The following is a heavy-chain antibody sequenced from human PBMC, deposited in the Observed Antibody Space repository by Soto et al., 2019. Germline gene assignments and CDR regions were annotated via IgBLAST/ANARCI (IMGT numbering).Heavy chain of an antibody. CDR2: IYHSGST. V-gene: IGHV4-28*03. CDR3: ARGEYYYDSSGYQINWFDP. J-gene: IGHJ5*02. CDR1: GYSISSRNW. Sequence: SETLSLTCAVSGYSISSRNWWGWIRQPPGKGLEWIGYIYHSGSTYYNPSLKSRVTISVDRSKNQFSLKLSSVTAADTAVYYCARGEYYYDSSGYQINWFDPWGQGTLVTVSS. D-gene: IGHD3-22*01.